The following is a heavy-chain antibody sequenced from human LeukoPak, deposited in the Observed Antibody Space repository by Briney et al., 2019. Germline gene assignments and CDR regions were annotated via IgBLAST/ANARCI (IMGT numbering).Heavy chain of an antibody. Sequence: SVKVSCKASGGTFSSYAISWVRQAPGQGLEWMGRIIPIFGIANYAQKFQGRVTITADKSTSTAYMELSSLRSEDTAAYYCARDEGYCSSTSCYAHDYWGQGTLVTVSS. CDR2: IIPIFGIA. CDR1: GGTFSSYA. D-gene: IGHD2-2*01. V-gene: IGHV1-69*04. CDR3: ARDEGYCSSTSCYAHDY. J-gene: IGHJ4*02.